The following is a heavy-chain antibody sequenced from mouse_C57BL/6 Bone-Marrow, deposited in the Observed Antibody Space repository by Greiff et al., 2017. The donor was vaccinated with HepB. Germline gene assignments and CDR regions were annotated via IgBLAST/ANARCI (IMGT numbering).Heavy chain of an antibody. J-gene: IGHJ4*01. V-gene: IGHV5-9*01. CDR1: GFTFSSYT. CDR3: ARHGYYGSSYDAMDY. Sequence: EVQGVESGGGLVKPGGSLKLSCAASGFTFSSYTMSWVRQTPEKRLEWVATISGGGGNTYYPDSVKGRFTISRDNAKNTLYLQMSSLRSEDTALYYCARHGYYGSSYDAMDYWGQGTSVTVSS. D-gene: IGHD1-1*01. CDR2: ISGGGGNT.